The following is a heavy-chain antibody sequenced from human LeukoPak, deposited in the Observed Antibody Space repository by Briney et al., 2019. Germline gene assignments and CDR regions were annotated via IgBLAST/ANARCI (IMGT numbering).Heavy chain of an antibody. Sequence: SDTLSLTCAVSGYSISSSNWWGWIRQPPGKGLEWIGYIYYSGSTYYNPSLKSRVTMSVDTSKNQFSPKLSSVTAVDTAVYYCARKGPGDCLDYWGQGTLVTVSS. CDR3: ARKGPGDCLDY. D-gene: IGHD2-21*01. CDR2: IYYSGST. J-gene: IGHJ4*02. V-gene: IGHV4-28*01. CDR1: GYSISSSNW.